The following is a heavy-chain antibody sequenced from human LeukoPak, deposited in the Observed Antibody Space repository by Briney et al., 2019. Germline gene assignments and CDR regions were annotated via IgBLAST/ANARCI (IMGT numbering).Heavy chain of an antibody. D-gene: IGHD1-14*01. J-gene: IGHJ3*02. V-gene: IGHV3-21*01. Sequence: PGGSLRLSCAASAFTFSSYSMKWVRQAPGKGLEWVSSISSGTSYIYYADSVKGRFTISRDNAKNSLYLQMNSLRAEDTAVYYCASVQPQGSAGLDAFDIWGQGTMVTASS. CDR3: ASVQPQGSAGLDAFDI. CDR1: AFTFSSYS. CDR2: ISSGTSYI.